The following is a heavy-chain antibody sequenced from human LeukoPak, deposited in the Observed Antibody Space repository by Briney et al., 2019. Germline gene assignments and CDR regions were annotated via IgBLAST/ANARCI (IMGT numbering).Heavy chain of an antibody. CDR3: ARGQLRASNRGSSGYYYYGMDV. CDR1: GYTFTSYG. V-gene: IGHV1-18*01. J-gene: IGHJ6*02. Sequence: ASVKVSCKASGYTFTSYGISWVRQAPGQGLEWMGWISAYNGNTNYAQKLQGRVTMTTDTSTSTAYMELRSLRSDDTAVYYCARGQLRASNRGSSGYYYYGMDVWGQGTTVTVSS. CDR2: ISAYNGNT. D-gene: IGHD7-27*01.